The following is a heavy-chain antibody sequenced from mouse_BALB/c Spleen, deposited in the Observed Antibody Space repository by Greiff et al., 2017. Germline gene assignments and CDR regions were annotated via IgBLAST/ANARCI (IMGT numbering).Heavy chain of an antibody. CDR1: GFTFSSYA. J-gene: IGHJ4*01. Sequence: EVHLVESGGGLVKPGGSLKLSCAASGFTFSSYAMSWVRQTPEKRLEWVASISSGGSTYYPDSVKGRFTISRDNARNILYLQMSSLRSEDTAMYYCARKEVRRGSYAMDYWGQGTSVTVSS. V-gene: IGHV5-6-5*01. CDR2: ISSGGST. D-gene: IGHD2-14*01. CDR3: ARKEVRRGSYAMDY.